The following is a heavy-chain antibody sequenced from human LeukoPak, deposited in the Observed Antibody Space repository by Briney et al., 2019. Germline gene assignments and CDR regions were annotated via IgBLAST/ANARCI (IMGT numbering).Heavy chain of an antibody. V-gene: IGHV4-31*03. Sequence: SETLSLTCTVSGGSISSGGYYWSWIRQHPGKGLEWIGYIYYSGSTYYNPSLKSRVTISVDTSKNQFSLKLSSVTAADTAVYYCARGSRLGWSGYWGQGTLVTVSS. CDR1: GGSISSGGYY. J-gene: IGHJ4*02. CDR3: ARGSRLGWSGY. D-gene: IGHD2-15*01. CDR2: IYYSGST.